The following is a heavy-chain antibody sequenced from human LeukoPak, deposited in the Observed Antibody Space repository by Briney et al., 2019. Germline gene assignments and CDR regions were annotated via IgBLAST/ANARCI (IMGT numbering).Heavy chain of an antibody. D-gene: IGHD1-14*01. J-gene: IGHJ5*02. CDR2: INPSGGGT. CDR1: GHTFTTYY. CDR3: AKETPNTGWFDP. V-gene: IGHV1-46*01. Sequence: GASVKVSCKASGHTFTTYYVHLVRRAPGQGLEWMGVINPSGGGTNYPQRFQGRVTLTRDTSTSTVYMELSSLRSEDTAIYYCAKETPNTGWFDPWGQGTLVTVSS.